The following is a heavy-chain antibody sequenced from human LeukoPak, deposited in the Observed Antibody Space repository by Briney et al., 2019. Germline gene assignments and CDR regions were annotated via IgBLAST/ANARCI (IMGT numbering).Heavy chain of an antibody. CDR1: GFTVSSNY. J-gene: IGHJ6*02. CDR3: ARYWDTAMDYFYFYGMDV. CDR2: IYSGGST. Sequence: GGSLRLSCAASGFTVSSNYMSWVRQAPGKGLEWVSVIYSGGSTYYADSVKGRFTVSRDSAKDSLYLQMNSLGAEDTAVYYCARYWDTAMDYFYFYGMDVWGQGTTVTVSS. V-gene: IGHV3-53*01. D-gene: IGHD5-18*01.